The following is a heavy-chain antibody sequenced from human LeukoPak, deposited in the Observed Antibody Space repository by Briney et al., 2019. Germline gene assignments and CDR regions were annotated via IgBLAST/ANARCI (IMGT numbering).Heavy chain of an antibody. V-gene: IGHV7-4-1*02. CDR3: ARDVTTVTTRFDP. CDR1: GYTFTSYV. J-gene: IGHJ5*02. CDR2: INTNTGNP. Sequence: ASVKVSCKASGYTFTSYVMNWVRQAPGQGLEWMGWINTNTGNPTYAQGFTGRFVFSLDTSVSTAYLQISSLKAEDTAIYYCARDVTTVTTRFDPWGQGTLVTVSS. D-gene: IGHD4-17*01.